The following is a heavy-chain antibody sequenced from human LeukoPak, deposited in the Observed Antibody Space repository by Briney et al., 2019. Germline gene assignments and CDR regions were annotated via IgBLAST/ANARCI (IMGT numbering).Heavy chain of an antibody. D-gene: IGHD5-24*01. CDR2: ICNSSSYI. CDR1: GLTCSRYS. Sequence: PGGSVSLSCAASGLTCSRYSMNWVRQAPGKGREWVSSICNSSSYIYSADSVTGPSTTSRDNAKNSLYLQMNSLRAEDTAVYYCARGQRWLQSVPAFDISGQGKMVTASS. V-gene: IGHV3-21*01. J-gene: IGHJ3*02. CDR3: ARGQRWLQSVPAFDI.